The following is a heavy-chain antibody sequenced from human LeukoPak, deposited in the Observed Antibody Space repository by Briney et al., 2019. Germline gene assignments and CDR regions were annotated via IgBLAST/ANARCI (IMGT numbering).Heavy chain of an antibody. V-gene: IGHV3-7*01. Sequence: GGSLRLSCAASGFTFHNLTMNWVRQAPGKGLECVANINQDGSDKYYVDSVKGRFTISRDNTKNSLYLQMNSLRAEDTAVYYCVGGDYWGQGTLVTVSS. CDR3: VGGDY. J-gene: IGHJ4*02. CDR2: INQDGSDK. CDR1: GFTFHNLT.